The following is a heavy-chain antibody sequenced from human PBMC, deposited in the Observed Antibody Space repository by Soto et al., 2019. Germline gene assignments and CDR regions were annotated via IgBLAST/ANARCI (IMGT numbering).Heavy chain of an antibody. Sequence: SETLSLTCAVYGGSISSNKWWSWVRQPPGKGLEWIGEIYHSGSTNYNPSLKSRVTISLDKSKNQFSLKLTSVTAADSAVYYCARDDHIVVVPTSLGAMVVWGQGTTVSVS. J-gene: IGHJ6*02. CDR1: GGSISSNKW. D-gene: IGHD2-2*01. CDR3: ARDDHIVVVPTSLGAMVV. V-gene: IGHV4-4*02. CDR2: IYHSGST.